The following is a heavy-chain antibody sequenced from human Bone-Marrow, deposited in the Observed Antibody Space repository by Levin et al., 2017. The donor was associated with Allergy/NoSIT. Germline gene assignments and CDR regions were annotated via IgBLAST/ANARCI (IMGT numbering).Heavy chain of an antibody. CDR3: ARRKKYWYFDL. CDR2: INHSGST. J-gene: IGHJ2*01. Sequence: SETLSLTCAVYGGSFSGYYWSWVRQPPGKGLEWIGEINHSGSTNYNPSLKSRVTISVDTSKNQFSLKLSSVTAADTAVYYCARRKKYWYFDLWGRGTLVTVSS. CDR1: GGSFSGYY. V-gene: IGHV4-34*01.